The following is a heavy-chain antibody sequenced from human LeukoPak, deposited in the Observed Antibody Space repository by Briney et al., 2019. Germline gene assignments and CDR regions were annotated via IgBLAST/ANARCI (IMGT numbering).Heavy chain of an antibody. J-gene: IGHJ4*02. CDR3: ARVRYSYGFNY. CDR1: GYTFTGYY. CDR2: INPNRGGT. D-gene: IGHD5-18*01. V-gene: IGHV1-2*06. Sequence: ASVKVSCKASGYTFTGYYMHWVRQAPGQGLEWMGRINPNRGGTNYAQKFQGRVTMTRDTSISTAYMELSRLRSDDTAVYYCARVRYSYGFNYWGQGTLVTVSS.